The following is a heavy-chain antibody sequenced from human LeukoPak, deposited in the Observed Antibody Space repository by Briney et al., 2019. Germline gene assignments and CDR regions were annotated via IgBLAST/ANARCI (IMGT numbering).Heavy chain of an antibody. J-gene: IGHJ4*02. Sequence: GGSLRLSCAASGFTFSSYGMHWVRQAPGKGQEWVAVIWYDGSNKYYADAVKGRLTISRDNSKNTLYLQMNSLRAEDTAVYYCAREQLVRGYFDYWGQGTLVTVSS. CDR3: AREQLVRGYFDY. CDR1: GFTFSSYG. CDR2: IWYDGSNK. V-gene: IGHV3-33*01. D-gene: IGHD6-13*01.